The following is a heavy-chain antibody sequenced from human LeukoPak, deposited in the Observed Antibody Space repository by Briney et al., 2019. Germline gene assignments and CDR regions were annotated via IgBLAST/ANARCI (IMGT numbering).Heavy chain of an antibody. Sequence: PSETLSLTCTVSDYSISSGYYWGWIRQPPGKGLEWIGNIDHSGSTFYNPSLKSRVTISVDTSKNQFSLKLTSVTAADTAVCYCARDEAVVSFYFDYWGQGTLVTVSS. CDR2: IDHSGST. V-gene: IGHV4-38-2*02. J-gene: IGHJ4*02. D-gene: IGHD6-19*01. CDR3: ARDEAVVSFYFDY. CDR1: DYSISSGYY.